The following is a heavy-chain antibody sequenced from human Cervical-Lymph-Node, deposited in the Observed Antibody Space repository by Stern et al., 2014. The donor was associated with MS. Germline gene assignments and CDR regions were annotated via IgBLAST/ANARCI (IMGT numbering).Heavy chain of an antibody. V-gene: IGHV2-70*04. CDR3: ARMMGSGYRHYFDY. CDR1: GFSLATSGVR. Sequence: ESGPPLAKPTQTLTLTCTFSGFSLATSGVRVSWIRQPPGKALESLARIDWNDKTFYNTSLMTRLTISKDTSKNQVVLTMTNVDPVDTATYYCARMMGSGYRHYFDYWGQGTPVTVS. D-gene: IGHD3-3*01. CDR2: IDWNDKT. J-gene: IGHJ4*02.